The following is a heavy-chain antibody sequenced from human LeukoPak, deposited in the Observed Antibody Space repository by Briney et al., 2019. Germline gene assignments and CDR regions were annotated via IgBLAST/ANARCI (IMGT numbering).Heavy chain of an antibody. V-gene: IGHV1-69*02. J-gene: IGHJ4*02. Sequence: SMKVSCKASGGTFSSYTISWVRQAPGQGLEWMGRIIPILGIANYAQKFQGRVTITADKSTSTAYMELSSLRSEDTAVYYCAIHYYDSSGYSDYWGQGTLVTVSS. CDR2: IIPILGIA. D-gene: IGHD3-22*01. CDR1: GGTFSSYT. CDR3: AIHYYDSSGYSDY.